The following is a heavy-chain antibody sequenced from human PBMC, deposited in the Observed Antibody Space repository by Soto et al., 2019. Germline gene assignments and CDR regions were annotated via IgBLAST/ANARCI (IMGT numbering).Heavy chain of an antibody. V-gene: IGHV3-33*01. D-gene: IGHD6-13*01. CDR2: IWYDGSNK. CDR1: GFTFSSYG. Sequence: PGGSLRPSWAAAGFTFSSYGLHWVPQATGKGLEGVAVIWYDGSNKYYADSVKGRFTISRDNSKNTLYLQMNSLRAEDTAVYYCARDLADIAAAGYYGMDVWGQGTTVTVSS. J-gene: IGHJ6*02. CDR3: ARDLADIAAAGYYGMDV.